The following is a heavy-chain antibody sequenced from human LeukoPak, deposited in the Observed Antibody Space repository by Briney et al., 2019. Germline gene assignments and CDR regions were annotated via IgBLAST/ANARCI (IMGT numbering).Heavy chain of an antibody. CDR1: GYTFTSYY. D-gene: IGHD3-3*01. J-gene: IGHJ4*02. CDR3: ATSLRFLEWLLY. Sequence: ASVKVSCKASGYTFTSYYMHWVRQPPGQGLEWMGIINPSGGSTSYAQKFQGRVTMTRDTSTSTVYMELSSLRSEDTAVYYCATSLRFLEWLLYWGQGTLVTVSS. CDR2: INPSGGST. V-gene: IGHV1-46*01.